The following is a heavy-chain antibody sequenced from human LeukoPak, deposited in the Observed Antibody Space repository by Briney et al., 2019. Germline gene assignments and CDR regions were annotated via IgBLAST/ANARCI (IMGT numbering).Heavy chain of an antibody. Sequence: PGGSLRLSCAASGFTVSSNYMSWVRQAPGKGLEWVSGISGSGGSPYYADSVKGRFTISRDNSMNTLYLQMNSLRAEDTAIYYCAKDPYYDSSGYGDYWGQGTLVTVSS. CDR3: AKDPYYDSSGYGDY. V-gene: IGHV3-23*01. D-gene: IGHD3-22*01. CDR2: ISGSGGSP. CDR1: GFTVSSNY. J-gene: IGHJ4*02.